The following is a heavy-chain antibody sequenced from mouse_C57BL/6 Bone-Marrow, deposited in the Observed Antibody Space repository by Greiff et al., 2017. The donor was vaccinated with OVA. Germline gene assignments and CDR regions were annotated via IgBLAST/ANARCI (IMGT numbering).Heavy chain of an antibody. CDR3: AIDEIYYGSSFDY. Sequence: QVHVKQSGAELVRPGPSVKVSCKASGYAFTNDLIEWVKQRPGQGLEWIGRIHTSDSDTNYNQKFKGKATLTVDKSSSTAYMQLSSLTSEDSAVYYCAIDEIYYGSSFDYWGQGTTLTVSS. CDR1: GYAFTNDL. D-gene: IGHD1-1*01. CDR2: IHTSDSDT. V-gene: IGHV1-74*01. J-gene: IGHJ2*01.